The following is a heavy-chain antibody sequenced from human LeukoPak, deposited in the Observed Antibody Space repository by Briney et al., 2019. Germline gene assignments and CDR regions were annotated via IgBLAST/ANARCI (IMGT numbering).Heavy chain of an antibody. Sequence: RVASVTVSCTASGYTFTSYGISWVRQAPGQGLEWMGWISAYNGNTNYAQKLQGRVTMTTDTSTSTAYMELRSLRSDDTAVYYCARDLSYSVEEPYGRFDYWGQGTLVTVSS. CDR2: ISAYNGNT. CDR1: GYTFTSYG. CDR3: ARDLSYSVEEPYGRFDY. D-gene: IGHD1-26*01. V-gene: IGHV1-18*01. J-gene: IGHJ4*02.